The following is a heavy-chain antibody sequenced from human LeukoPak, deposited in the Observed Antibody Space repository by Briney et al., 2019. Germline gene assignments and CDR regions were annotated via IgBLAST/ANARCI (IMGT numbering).Heavy chain of an antibody. Sequence: PGASLGLSCAASGFTSSSNAMGWVRQAPGKGLEWVSAISPGGSPYYADSVKGRFTISRDNPKNTLYLQMNSLRAEDTAVYYCVKRELYIVATTWGQGTLVTVSS. CDR1: GFTSSSNA. CDR3: VKRELYIVATT. D-gene: IGHD5-12*01. J-gene: IGHJ5*02. V-gene: IGHV3-23*01. CDR2: ISPGGSP.